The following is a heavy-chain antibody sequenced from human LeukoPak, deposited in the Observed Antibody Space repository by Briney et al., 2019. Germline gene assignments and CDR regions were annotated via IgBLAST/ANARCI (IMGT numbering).Heavy chain of an antibody. Sequence: PSETLSLTCTVSGGSISSYYWSWIRQPPGKGLEWIGYIYNSGTNYNPSLKSRVTISVDTSKNQFSLKLSSVTAADTAVYYCARYRAFDIWGQGTMVTVSS. CDR1: GGSISSYY. CDR3: ARYRAFDI. CDR2: IYNSGT. V-gene: IGHV4-59*01. J-gene: IGHJ3*02. D-gene: IGHD2-2*01.